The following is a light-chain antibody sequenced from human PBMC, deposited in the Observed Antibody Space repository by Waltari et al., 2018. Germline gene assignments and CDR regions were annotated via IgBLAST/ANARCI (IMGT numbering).Light chain of an antibody. Sequence: DIQMTQSPSSLSASVGDRVTITCRASQGISSWLAWYQQKPGKAPNLLIYKTSFLENGAPSRFSGSGSGTDFTLTINSLQPEDFATYYCQQYDSSPLSFGQGTKLEI. V-gene: IGKV1-5*03. J-gene: IGKJ2*03. CDR3: QQYDSSPLS. CDR2: KTS. CDR1: QGISSW.